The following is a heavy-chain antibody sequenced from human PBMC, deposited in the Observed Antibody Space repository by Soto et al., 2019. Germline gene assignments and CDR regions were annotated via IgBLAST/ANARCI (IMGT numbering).Heavy chain of an antibody. Sequence: QITLKESGPTLVKPTQTLTLTCTFSGFSLTTSGVGVGWVRQPPGKALQWLALIYWDDEKRYSPSLKSRVTITKDTSKNHVVLTMTNMDPVDTGTYYCVHSGITVADLLLDFWGQGTLVTVSS. CDR2: IYWDDEK. CDR1: GFSLTTSGVG. CDR3: VHSGITVADLLLDF. D-gene: IGHD6-19*01. V-gene: IGHV2-5*02. J-gene: IGHJ4*02.